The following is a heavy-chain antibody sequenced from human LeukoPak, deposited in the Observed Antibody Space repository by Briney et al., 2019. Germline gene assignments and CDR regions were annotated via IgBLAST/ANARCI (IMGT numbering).Heavy chain of an antibody. D-gene: IGHD5-18*01. V-gene: IGHV4-4*09. J-gene: IGHJ3*02. CDR1: GGSISSYY. CDR3: ARELDTAMVDAFDI. CDR2: IYTSGST. Sequence: SETLSLTCTVSGGSISSYYWSWIRQPPGKGLEWIGYIYTSGSTNYNPSLKSRVTMSVDTSKNQFSLKLSSVTAADTAVYYCARELDTAMVDAFDIWGQGTMVTVSS.